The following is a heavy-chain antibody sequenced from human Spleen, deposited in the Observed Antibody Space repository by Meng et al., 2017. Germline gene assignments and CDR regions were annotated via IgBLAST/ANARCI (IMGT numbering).Heavy chain of an antibody. J-gene: IGHJ4*02. Sequence: SQTLSLTCGVSGYSISSGFYWGWIRQPPGKGLEWIGSLYHSGSTYYNPSLKSRVTISVDMSKNQFSLKLNSVTAADTAVYYCARDYSSGYSTAIDYWGQGTLVTVSS. CDR3: ARDYSSGYSTAIDY. CDR2: LYHSGST. D-gene: IGHD3-22*01. V-gene: IGHV4-38-2*02. CDR1: GYSISSGFY.